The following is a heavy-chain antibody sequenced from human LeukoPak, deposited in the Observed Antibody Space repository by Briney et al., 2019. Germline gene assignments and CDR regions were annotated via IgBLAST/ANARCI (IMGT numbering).Heavy chain of an antibody. CDR2: INHNGST. V-gene: IGHV4-34*01. D-gene: IGHD3-22*01. J-gene: IGHJ4*02. Sequence: SETLSLTCAVYGGSFSGYYWSWIRQPPGKGLEWIGEINHNGSTNYNPSLKRRATIPVNTSKNQSSLKLSSVTAADTAVHSCAGRFYYDSSGYLGCAYWGQGPLFTVSS. CDR1: GGSFSGYY. CDR3: AGRFYYDSSGYLGCAY.